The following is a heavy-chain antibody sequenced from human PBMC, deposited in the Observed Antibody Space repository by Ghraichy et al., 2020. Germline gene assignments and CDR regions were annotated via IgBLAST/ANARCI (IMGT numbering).Heavy chain of an antibody. CDR2: ISSSSTK. Sequence: GGSLRLSCAASGFTFSSYSMNWVRQAPGKGLEWVSYISSSSTKYYADSVKGRFTISRDNAKNSLYLQMNSLRAEDTAVYYCASLYGSGDYWGQGTLVTVSS. CDR3: ASLYGSGDY. V-gene: IGHV3-48*01. CDR1: GFTFSSYS. J-gene: IGHJ4*02. D-gene: IGHD3-10*01.